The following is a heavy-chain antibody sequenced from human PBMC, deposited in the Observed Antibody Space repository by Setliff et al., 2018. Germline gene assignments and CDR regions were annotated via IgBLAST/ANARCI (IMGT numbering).Heavy chain of an antibody. D-gene: IGHD1-1*01. Sequence: SETLSLTCTVSGGSINNVDLYWGWIRQPPAKGPEWIGTIYYDATTHYNPSLKSRVTISVDTSKNQFSLTLSSVTAADTAVYYCVREGYSEYFQDWGRGTLVTVS. V-gene: IGHV4-39*07. J-gene: IGHJ1*01. CDR1: GGSINNVDLY. CDR2: IYYDATT. CDR3: VREGYSEYFQD.